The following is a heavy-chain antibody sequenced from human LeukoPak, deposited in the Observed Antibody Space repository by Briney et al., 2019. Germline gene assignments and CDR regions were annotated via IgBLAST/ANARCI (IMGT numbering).Heavy chain of an antibody. J-gene: IGHJ4*02. CDR1: GFTFSSYG. V-gene: IGHV3-30*02. Sequence: GGSLRLSCAASGFTFSSYGMHWVRQAPSKGLQWVTFIRYDGSNKHYADSVKGRFNISRGNSKNTLYLQMNSLRAEDTAVYYCAKDTPAYDSSGYYYPYLDYWGQGTLVTVSS. D-gene: IGHD3-22*01. CDR2: IRYDGSNK. CDR3: AKDTPAYDSSGYYYPYLDY.